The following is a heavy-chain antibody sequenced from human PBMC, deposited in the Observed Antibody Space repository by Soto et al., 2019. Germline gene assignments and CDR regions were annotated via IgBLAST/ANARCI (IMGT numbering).Heavy chain of an antibody. J-gene: IGHJ4*01. Sequence: QLQLQESGSGLVKPSQTLSLTCAVSGGSISSGGYSWSWIRQPPGKVLEWIGYIYHSGSTYYNPSVKSRVTISVDRSKNQFSLKLSSVTAADTAVYYCARGAYIVASGFDYWGHGTLVTVSA. CDR2: IYHSGST. V-gene: IGHV4-30-2*01. CDR1: GGSISSGGYS. D-gene: IGHD5-12*01. CDR3: ARGAYIVASGFDY.